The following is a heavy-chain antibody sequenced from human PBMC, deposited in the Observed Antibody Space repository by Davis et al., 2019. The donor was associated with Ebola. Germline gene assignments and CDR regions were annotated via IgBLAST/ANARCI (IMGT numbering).Heavy chain of an antibody. Sequence: MPSETLSLTCAVSGGSISSSNWWSWVRQPPGKGLEWIGEIYQSGSTNYNPSLKSRVTISVDTSKNQFSLKLSSVTAADTAVYYCARDRGYSVLWFDPWGQGTLVTVSS. CDR2: IYQSGST. CDR1: GGSISSSNW. V-gene: IGHV4-4*02. D-gene: IGHD2-15*01. J-gene: IGHJ5*02. CDR3: ARDRGYSVLWFDP.